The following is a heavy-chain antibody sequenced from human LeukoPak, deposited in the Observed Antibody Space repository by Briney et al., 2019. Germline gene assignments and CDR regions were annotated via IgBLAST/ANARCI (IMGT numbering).Heavy chain of an antibody. J-gene: IGHJ4*02. CDR2: INWNGGST. CDR1: GFTFDDYG. D-gene: IGHD6-13*01. CDR3: ARDPDRYSSSWYNYY. Sequence: EGSLRLSCAASGFTFDDYGMSWVRQAPGKGLEWVSGINWNGGSTGYADSVKGRFTISRDNAKNSLYLQMNSLRAEDTAVYYCARDPDRYSSSWYNYYWGQGTLVTVSS. V-gene: IGHV3-20*04.